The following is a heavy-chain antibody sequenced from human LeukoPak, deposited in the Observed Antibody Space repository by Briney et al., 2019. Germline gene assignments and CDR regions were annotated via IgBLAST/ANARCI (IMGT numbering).Heavy chain of an antibody. D-gene: IGHD3-9*01. CDR1: GFTFSTYP. CDR3: ARVHDTTGYYHYFDS. J-gene: IGHJ4*02. Sequence: QAGGSLRLSCDASGFTFSTYPMHWVRHAPDKGLEWVAMISHHGSNEYYADSVKGRFTISRDNSKNTVYLQINNPRVEDTAIYYCARVHDTTGYYHYFDSWGQGTLVTVSS. CDR2: ISHHGSNE. V-gene: IGHV3-30*14.